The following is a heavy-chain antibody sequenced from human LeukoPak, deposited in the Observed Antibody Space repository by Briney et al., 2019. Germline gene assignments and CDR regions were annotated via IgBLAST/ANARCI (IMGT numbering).Heavy chain of an antibody. CDR3: ARDPPRPSSYCYDSSGIDY. D-gene: IGHD3-22*01. CDR2: INPSGGST. CDR1: GYTFTSYY. V-gene: IGHV1-46*01. Sequence: WASVKVSCKASGYTFTSYYMHWVRQAPGQGLEWMGIINPSGGSTSYAQKFQGRVTMTRDTSTSTVYMELSSLRSEDTAVYYCARDPPRPSSYCYDSSGIDYWGQGTLVTVSS. J-gene: IGHJ4*02.